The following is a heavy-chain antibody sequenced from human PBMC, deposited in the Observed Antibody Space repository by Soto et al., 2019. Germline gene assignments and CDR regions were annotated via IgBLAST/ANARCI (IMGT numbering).Heavy chain of an antibody. V-gene: IGHV3-30*18. CDR1: GFTFSSYG. J-gene: IGHJ4*02. CDR3: AKDHSTIPDFCSGYWD. D-gene: IGHD3-3*01. Sequence: ESGGGVVQPGRSLRLSCAASGFTFSSYGMHWVRQAPGKGLEWVAVISYDGSNKYYADSVKGRFTISRDNSKNTLYLQMNSLRAEDTAVYYCAKDHSTIPDFCSGYWDWGQGTLVTVSS. CDR2: ISYDGSNK.